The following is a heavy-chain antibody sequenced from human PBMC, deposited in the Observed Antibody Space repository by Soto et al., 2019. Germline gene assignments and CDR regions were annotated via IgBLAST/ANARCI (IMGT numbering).Heavy chain of an antibody. D-gene: IGHD2-15*01. Sequence: QVQLVQSGAEVKKPGSSVKVSCKASGGTFSSYAISWVRQAPGQGLEWMGGIIPIFGTANYAQKFQGRVTITADESTSTAYMELSSLRSEDTAVYYCARTQAVVVGRNYYYGMDVWGQGTTVTVSS. J-gene: IGHJ6*02. CDR2: IIPIFGTA. V-gene: IGHV1-69*01. CDR1: GGTFSSYA. CDR3: ARTQAVVVGRNYYYGMDV.